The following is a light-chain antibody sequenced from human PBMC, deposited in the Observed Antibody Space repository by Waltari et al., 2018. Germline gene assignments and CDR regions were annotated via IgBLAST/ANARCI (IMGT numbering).Light chain of an antibody. CDR3: ATWDDSLNGWV. Sequence: QSVLTQPPSASGTPGQRVTISCSGSSSNIGGTPVNWYQQFPGTAPKLVIYSSNQRPSGVPDRFSGSKSGTSASLAISGLQSEDEADYYCATWDDSLNGWVFGGGTKLTVL. CDR2: SSN. CDR1: SSNIGGTP. V-gene: IGLV1-44*01. J-gene: IGLJ3*02.